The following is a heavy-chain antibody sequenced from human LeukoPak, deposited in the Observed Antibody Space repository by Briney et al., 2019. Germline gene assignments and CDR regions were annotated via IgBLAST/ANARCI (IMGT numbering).Heavy chain of an antibody. V-gene: IGHV1-24*01. D-gene: IGHD4-23*01. CDR1: GYTLTELS. Sequence: ASVKVSCKVSGYTLTELSMHWVRQAPGKGLEWMGGFDPEDGETIYAQKFQGRVTMTEDTSTDTAYMELSSLRSEDTAVYYCATPLAYGNSYYYYGMDVWGQGTTVTVSS. J-gene: IGHJ6*02. CDR2: FDPEDGET. CDR3: ATPLAYGNSYYYYGMDV.